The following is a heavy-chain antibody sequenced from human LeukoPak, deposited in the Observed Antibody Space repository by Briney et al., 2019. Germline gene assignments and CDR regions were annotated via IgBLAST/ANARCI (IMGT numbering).Heavy chain of an antibody. Sequence: GASVKVSCKASGGTFSIYSITWVRQAPGQGLEWMGGIMPLFNTANYAQQFQGRVTITPDESTSTAYMELSSLRLEDTAMYYCARVDRYHYYLDVWDKGTTVTVSS. CDR2: IMPLFNTA. V-gene: IGHV1-69*13. CDR1: GGTFSIYS. CDR3: ARVDRYHYYLDV. J-gene: IGHJ6*03.